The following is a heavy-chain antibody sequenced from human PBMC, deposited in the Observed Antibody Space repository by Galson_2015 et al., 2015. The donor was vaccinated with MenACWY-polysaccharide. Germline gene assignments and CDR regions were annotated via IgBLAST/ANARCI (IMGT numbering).Heavy chain of an antibody. CDR2: IKQDGSEK. J-gene: IGHJ4*01. D-gene: IGHD3-10*01. CDR3: ARGFSYGSDYCDF. CDR1: GFSFSNYR. V-gene: IGHV3-7*01. Sequence: SLRLSCAASGFSFSNYRMGWVRQAPGKGLEWVANIKQDGSEKYYVDSVKGRFSISRDNVKNSLYLQMNRLRADDTAVYYCARGFSYGSDYCDFSGHGALVTVSS.